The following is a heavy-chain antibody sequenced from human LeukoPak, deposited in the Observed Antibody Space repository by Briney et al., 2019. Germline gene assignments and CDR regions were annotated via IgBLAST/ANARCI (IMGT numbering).Heavy chain of an antibody. CDR1: GFTFSSYA. Sequence: GGSLRLSCAASGFTFSSYALDWVRQAPGKGLEWVAVISKDGNSQNHADSVKGRFTISRDNSKNTLYLQMNSLRPEDTAVYYCAGESFDIWGQGTTVTVSS. J-gene: IGHJ3*02. V-gene: IGHV3-30*04. CDR2: ISKDGNSQ. CDR3: AGESFDI.